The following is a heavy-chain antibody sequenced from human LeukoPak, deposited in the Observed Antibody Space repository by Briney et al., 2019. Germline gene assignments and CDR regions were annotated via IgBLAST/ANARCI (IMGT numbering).Heavy chain of an antibody. CDR1: GFTFSDYY. CDR3: AKVTYGSGTYGAFDY. D-gene: IGHD3-10*01. CDR2: ISSTGITI. V-gene: IGHV3-11*01. J-gene: IGHJ4*02. Sequence: PGGSLRLSCAASGFTFSDYYMSWIRQAPGKGLEWVSYISSTGITIYYADSVKGRFTISRDNAKNSLYLQMNSLRAEDTAVYYCAKVTYGSGTYGAFDYWGQGTLVTVSS.